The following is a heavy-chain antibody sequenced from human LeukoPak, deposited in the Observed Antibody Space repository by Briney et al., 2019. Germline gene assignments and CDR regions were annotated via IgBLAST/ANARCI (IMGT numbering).Heavy chain of an antibody. Sequence: SETLSLTCTVSGGSISSCYWSWIRQPPGKGLEWIGYIYYSGSTNYNPSLKSRVTISVDTSKNQFSLKLSSVTAADTAVYYCARDHGSSPYWYFDLWGRGTLVTVSS. CDR2: IYYSGST. V-gene: IGHV4-59*01. CDR3: ARDHGSSPYWYFDL. D-gene: IGHD6-6*01. J-gene: IGHJ2*01. CDR1: GGSISSCY.